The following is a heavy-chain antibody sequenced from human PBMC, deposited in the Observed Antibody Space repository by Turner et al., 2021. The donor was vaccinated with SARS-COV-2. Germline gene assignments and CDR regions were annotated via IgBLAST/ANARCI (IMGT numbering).Heavy chain of an antibody. CDR3: ARDHSPGPGTTDY. CDR1: GFIFGSHN. Sequence: EVQLMESGGGLVKPGGSLRLSCAASGFIFGSHNMNWVRQAPGKGLEWVSSISGSSTYIFYADSVKGRFTISRDNAKNSLYLQLNNLRAEDTALYYCARDHSPGPGTTDYWGQGTPVTVSS. CDR2: ISGSSTYI. D-gene: IGHD1-1*01. V-gene: IGHV3-21*01. J-gene: IGHJ4*02.